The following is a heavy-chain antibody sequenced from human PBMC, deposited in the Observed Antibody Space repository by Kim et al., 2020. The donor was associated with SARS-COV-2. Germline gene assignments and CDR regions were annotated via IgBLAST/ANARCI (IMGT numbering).Heavy chain of an antibody. J-gene: IGHJ4*02. CDR3: ARFLGTSAAGEFDY. D-gene: IGHD6-13*01. Sequence: NPSPKSRCTISVDTSKNQFSLKLSSVPAAETAVYYCARFLGTSAAGEFDYWGQGTLVTVSS. V-gene: IGHV4-34*01.